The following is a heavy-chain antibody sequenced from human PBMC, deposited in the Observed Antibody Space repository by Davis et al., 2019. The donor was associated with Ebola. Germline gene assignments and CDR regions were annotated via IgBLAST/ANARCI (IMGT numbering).Heavy chain of an antibody. J-gene: IGHJ4*02. CDR2: IIPVFGIP. V-gene: IGHV1-69*13. CDR3: ARDRYSDGSGYFFEQSH. Sequence: SVKVSCKASGGTFSSYGISWVRQAPGQGPDWMGGIIPVFGIPKYAQKFQGRVPITADESTSTAYMELSSLRSEDTAVYYCARDRYSDGSGYFFEQSHWGQGTLVTVSS. D-gene: IGHD3-22*01. CDR1: GGTFSSYG.